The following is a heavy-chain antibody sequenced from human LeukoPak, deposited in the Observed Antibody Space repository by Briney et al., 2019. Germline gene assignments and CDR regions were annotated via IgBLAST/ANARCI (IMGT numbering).Heavy chain of an antibody. CDR1: GGTFSSYA. Sequence: GASVKVSCKASGGTFSSYAISWVRLAPGQGLQWMGRFNPMLGIPNYAQKFQGRVTITADKSTGTAYMELSSLRSEDTAVFYCARGSSSSHYYGMDVWGQGTTVTVSS. D-gene: IGHD6-13*01. J-gene: IGHJ6*02. CDR3: ARGSSSSHYYGMDV. CDR2: FNPMLGIP. V-gene: IGHV1-69*04.